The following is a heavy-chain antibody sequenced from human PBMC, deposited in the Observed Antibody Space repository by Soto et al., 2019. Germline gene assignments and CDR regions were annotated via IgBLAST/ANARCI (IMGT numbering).Heavy chain of an antibody. CDR2: IYYSGST. CDR3: AREPDYYYGMDV. J-gene: IGHJ6*02. Sequence: QVQLQESGPGLVKPSPTLSLTCTVSGGSISSGGYYWSWIRQHPGKGLEWIGYIYYSGSTYYNPSLKSRVTISVDTSKNQFSQKLSSVTAAATAVYYCAREPDYYYGMDVWGQGTPVTVSS. V-gene: IGHV4-31*03. CDR1: GGSISSGGYY. D-gene: IGHD2-2*01.